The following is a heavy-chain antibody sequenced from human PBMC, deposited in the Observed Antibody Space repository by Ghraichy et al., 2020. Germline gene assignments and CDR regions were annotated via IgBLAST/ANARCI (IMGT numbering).Heavy chain of an antibody. D-gene: IGHD2-2*01. J-gene: IGHJ4*02. CDR2: ISGSGGST. CDR3: AKDERLGYCSSTSCYGGYYFDY. Sequence: ESLNISCAASGFTFSSYAMSWVRQAPGKGLEWVSAISGSGGSTYYADSVKGRFTISRDNSKNTLYLQMNSLRAEDTAVYYCAKDERLGYCSSTSCYGGYYFDYWGQGTLVTVSS. V-gene: IGHV3-23*01. CDR1: GFTFSSYA.